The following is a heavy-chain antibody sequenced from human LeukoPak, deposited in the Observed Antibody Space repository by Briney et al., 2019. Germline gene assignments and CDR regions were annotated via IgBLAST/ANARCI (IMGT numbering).Heavy chain of an antibody. V-gene: IGHV1-69*01. CDR3: ARVPHLYGGNLGSGDY. CDR2: IIPIFGTA. D-gene: IGHD4-23*01. CDR1: GGTFSSYA. J-gene: IGHJ4*02. Sequence: SVKVSCKASGGTFSSYAISWVRQAPGQGLEWMGGIIPIFGTANYAQKFQGRVTITADESTSTAYMELSSLRSEDTAVYYCARVPHLYGGNLGSGDYWGQGTLVTVSS.